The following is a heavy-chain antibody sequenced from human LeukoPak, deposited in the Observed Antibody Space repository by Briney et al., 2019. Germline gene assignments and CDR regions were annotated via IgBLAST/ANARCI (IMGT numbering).Heavy chain of an antibody. Sequence: SETLSLTCTVSGGSISSYYWSWIRQPPGKGLEWIGYIYYSGSTNYNPSLKSRVTISVDTSKNQFSLKLSSVTAADTAVYYCVAGLGGSWFDYWGQGTLVTVSS. CDR2: IYYSGST. CDR3: VAGLGGSWFDY. V-gene: IGHV4-59*01. CDR1: GGSISSYY. D-gene: IGHD2-15*01. J-gene: IGHJ4*02.